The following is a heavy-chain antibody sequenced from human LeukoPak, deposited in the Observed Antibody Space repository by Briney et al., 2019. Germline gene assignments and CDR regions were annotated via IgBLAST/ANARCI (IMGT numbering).Heavy chain of an antibody. V-gene: IGHV3-7*01. CDR3: ARVDEKFEDSGYRSFDL. CDR2: IKEDASEK. Sequence: GGSLRLSCAASGFTLDYHWMSCVRGGPGKGREWVANIKEDASEKWYVESVKGRFNISRENAKKLIYLQINALTDEDTAVYYCARVDEKFEDSGYRSFDLWGQGILVTVSS. J-gene: IGHJ4*02. CDR1: GFTLDYHW. D-gene: IGHD3-22*01.